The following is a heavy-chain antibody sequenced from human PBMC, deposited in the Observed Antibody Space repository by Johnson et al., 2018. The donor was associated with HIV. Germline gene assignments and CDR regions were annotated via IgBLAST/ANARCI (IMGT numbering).Heavy chain of an antibody. V-gene: IGHV3-23*04. CDR1: GFTFSSYA. D-gene: IGHD3-16*01. Sequence: VQLVESGGGLAQPGGALRLSCAASGFTFSSYAMSWVRQAPGKGLEWVSGISGSGGSTYYADSVRGRVTISRDNSKNTLYLQMNSLRDEDTAVYYCAKSAASAGGDDAFDIWGQGTMVTVSS. CDR3: AKSAASAGGDDAFDI. CDR2: ISGSGGST. J-gene: IGHJ3*02.